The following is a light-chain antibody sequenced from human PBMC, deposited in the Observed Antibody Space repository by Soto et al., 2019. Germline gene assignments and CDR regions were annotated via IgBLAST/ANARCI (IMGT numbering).Light chain of an antibody. CDR1: QSVGSSY. CDR2: GAS. CDR3: QQYMNSPWT. V-gene: IGKV3-20*01. J-gene: IGKJ1*01. Sequence: EVVLTQSPGTLSLCPGERATLSCGASQSVGSSYLAWYQQKPGQAPRLLIYGASTRATGIPDRFSGSGSGTEYTLTISRLEPEDFAVYYCQQYMNSPWTFGQGTKVHIK.